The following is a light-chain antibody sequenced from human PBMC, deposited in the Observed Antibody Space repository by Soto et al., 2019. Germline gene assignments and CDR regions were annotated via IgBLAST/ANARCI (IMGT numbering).Light chain of an antibody. CDR1: QSISSW. Sequence: DIQMTQSPSTLPASVGYRFTITCRASQSISSWLAWYQQKPGKAPKLLIYKASTLKSGVPSRFSGSGSGTEFTLTISSLQPDDFATYYCQNYNSYSEKFGQGTKVAIK. J-gene: IGKJ1*01. V-gene: IGKV1-5*03. CDR3: QNYNSYSEK. CDR2: KAS.